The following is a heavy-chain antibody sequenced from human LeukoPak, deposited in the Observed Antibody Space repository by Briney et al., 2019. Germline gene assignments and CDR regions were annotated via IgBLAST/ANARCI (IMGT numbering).Heavy chain of an antibody. CDR2: ISSGSTDI. D-gene: IGHD1-7*01. V-gene: IGHV3-21*01. CDR3: ARKFELPRDSYSYMDV. Sequence: GGSLRLSCAASGFTFSTYSMNWVRQAPGKGLEWVSSISSGSTDINYADSVKGRFTISRDNAKNSLYLQMNSLRAEDTAVYYCARKFELPRDSYSYMDVWGKGTTVTVSS. CDR1: GFTFSTYS. J-gene: IGHJ6*03.